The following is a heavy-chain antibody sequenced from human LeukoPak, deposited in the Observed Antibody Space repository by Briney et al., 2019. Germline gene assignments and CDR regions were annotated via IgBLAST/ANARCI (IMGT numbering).Heavy chain of an antibody. Sequence: GGSLRLSCAASGFTFSSYEMNWVRQAPGKGLEWLSYINSGGSHMYYADSVKGRFTISRDNAKNSLYLQMNSLRDEDTAVYYCARETLYSFDYWGQGTLVTVSS. V-gene: IGHV3-48*03. CDR1: GFTFSSYE. CDR3: ARETLYSFDY. CDR2: INSGGSHM. J-gene: IGHJ4*02.